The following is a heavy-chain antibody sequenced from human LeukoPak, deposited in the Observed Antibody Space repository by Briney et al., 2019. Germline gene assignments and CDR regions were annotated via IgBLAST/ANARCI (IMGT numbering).Heavy chain of an antibody. CDR2: INHSGST. D-gene: IGHD1-26*01. CDR1: GGSFSGYY. CDR3: ARALRGVGANPLLY. Sequence: SETLSLTCAAYGGSFSGYYWSWIRQPPGKGLEWIGEINHSGSTNYNPSLKSRVTISVDTSKNQFSLKLSSVTAADTAVYYCARALRGVGANPLLYWGQGTLVTVSS. J-gene: IGHJ4*02. V-gene: IGHV4-34*01.